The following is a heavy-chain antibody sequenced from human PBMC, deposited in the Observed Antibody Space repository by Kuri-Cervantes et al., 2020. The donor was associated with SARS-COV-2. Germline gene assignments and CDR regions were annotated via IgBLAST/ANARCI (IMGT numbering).Heavy chain of an antibody. CDR3: ARVGYDFWSGPNWFDP. V-gene: IGHV1-2*02. J-gene: IGHJ5*02. Sequence: ASVKVSCKASGYTFTGYYMHWVRQAPGQGLEWMGWINPNSGGTNYAQKFQGRVTMTRDTSISTTYMELSSLRSEDTAVYYCARVGYDFWSGPNWFDPWGQGTLVTVSS. D-gene: IGHD3-3*01. CDR2: INPNSGGT. CDR1: GYTFTGYY.